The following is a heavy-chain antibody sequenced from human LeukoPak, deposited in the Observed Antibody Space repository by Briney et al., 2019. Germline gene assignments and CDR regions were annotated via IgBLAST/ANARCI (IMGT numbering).Heavy chain of an antibody. CDR2: ISHDGSNK. D-gene: IGHD5-18*01. Sequence: PGGSLRLSCAASGLRFSNYGMHWVRQAPGKGLEWVAVISHDGSNKYYADSVKGRFTISRDNSKNTLYPQMNSLRAEDTAVYYCAKERGPGYSYGTTYFEFWGQGTQVTVSS. V-gene: IGHV3-30*18. CDR1: GLRFSNYG. CDR3: AKERGPGYSYGTTYFEF. J-gene: IGHJ4*02.